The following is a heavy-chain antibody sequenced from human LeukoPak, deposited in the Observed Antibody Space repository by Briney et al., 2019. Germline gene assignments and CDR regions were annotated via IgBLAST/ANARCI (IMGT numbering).Heavy chain of an antibody. D-gene: IGHD6-13*01. CDR2: INTNTGNP. CDR1: GYTFTSYA. V-gene: IGHV7-4-1*02. J-gene: IGHJ2*01. CDR3: ARDLLGSSSWYKLWYFDL. Sequence: GASVKVSCKASGYTFTSYAMNWVRQAPGQGLEWMGWINTNTGNPTYAQGFTGRFVFSLDTSVSTAYLQISSLEAEDTAVYYCARDLLGSSSWYKLWYFDLWGRGTLVTVSS.